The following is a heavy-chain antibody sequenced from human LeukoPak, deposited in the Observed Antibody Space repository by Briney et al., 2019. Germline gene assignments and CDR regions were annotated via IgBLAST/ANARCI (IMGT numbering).Heavy chain of an antibody. V-gene: IGHV1-18*01. CDR2: ISAYNGYK. CDR3: ARVASTPRVAAAGSFDP. J-gene: IGHJ5*02. D-gene: IGHD6-13*01. Sequence: GASVKVSCKAYGYTFSNYGISWVRQAPGQGLEWMGWISAYNGYKKYVQQLQGRVTMSTDTFTNTAYMELRSLRSDDTAVYYCARVASTPRVAAAGSFDPWGQGTLVTVSS. CDR1: GYTFSNYG.